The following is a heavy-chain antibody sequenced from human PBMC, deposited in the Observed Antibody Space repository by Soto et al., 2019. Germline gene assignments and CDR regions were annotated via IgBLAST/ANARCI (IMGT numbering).Heavy chain of an antibody. CDR2: MYYSGAT. CDR1: GGSISSNSYY. D-gene: IGHD3-16*01. CDR3: ERHAAHDSVWGKSDGSDY. Sequence: QLQLQESGPGLVKPSETLSLACTVSGGSISSNSYYWDWIRQPPGKGLEWIGSMYYSGATYHNPSLQSRVTISVDTSKNQFSLHLSSVTAADTAVYYCERHAAHDSVWGKSDGSDYWGQGTLVTVSS. J-gene: IGHJ4*02. V-gene: IGHV4-39*01.